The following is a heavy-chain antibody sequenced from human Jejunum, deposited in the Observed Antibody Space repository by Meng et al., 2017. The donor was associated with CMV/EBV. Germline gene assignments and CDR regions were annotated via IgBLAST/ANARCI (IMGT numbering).Heavy chain of an antibody. CDR1: GFNFSNYE. Sequence: SGFNFSNYEMSWVRQAPRKRLEWLSYITSSGDRTYYAESVKGRFTISRDNAKNSLYLQMNSLRAEDTAVYYCASNLGQWLNWFDPWGQGTLGTVSS. CDR2: ITSSGDRT. D-gene: IGHD5-12*01. J-gene: IGHJ5*02. V-gene: IGHV3-48*03. CDR3: ASNLGQWLNWFDP.